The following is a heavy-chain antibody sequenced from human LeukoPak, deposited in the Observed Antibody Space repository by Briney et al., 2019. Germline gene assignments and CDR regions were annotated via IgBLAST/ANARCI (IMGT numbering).Heavy chain of an antibody. CDR2: IYYSGST. CDR3: ARPNQALLYGMDV. V-gene: IGHV4-31*03. Sequence: SQTLSLTCTVSGGSISSGGYYWSWIRQHPGKGLEWIGYIYYSGSTYYNPPLKSRVTISADTSKNQFSLNLNSVTAADTAVYYCARPNQALLYGMDVWGQGTTVTVSS. D-gene: IGHD1-14*01. CDR1: GGSISSGGYY. J-gene: IGHJ6*02.